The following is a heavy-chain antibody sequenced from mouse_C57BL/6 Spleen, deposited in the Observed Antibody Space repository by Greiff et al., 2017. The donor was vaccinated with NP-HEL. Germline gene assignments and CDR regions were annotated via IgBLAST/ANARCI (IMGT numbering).Heavy chain of an antibody. CDR1: GYTFTSYW. CDR3: ARAYYYGSLYYFDY. D-gene: IGHD1-1*01. Sequence: VQLQQPGAELVKPGASVKLSCKASGYTFTSYWMQWVKQRPGQGLEWIGEIDPSDSYTNYNQKFKGKATLTVDTSSSTAYMQLSSLTSEDSAVYYCARAYYYGSLYYFDYWGQGTTLTVSS. J-gene: IGHJ2*01. V-gene: IGHV1-50*01. CDR2: IDPSDSYT.